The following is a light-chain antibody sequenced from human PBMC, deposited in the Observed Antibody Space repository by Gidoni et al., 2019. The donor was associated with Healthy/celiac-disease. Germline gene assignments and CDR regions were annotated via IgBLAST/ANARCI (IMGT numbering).Light chain of an antibody. Sequence: DIKMSESPSSLSASVGDRVTITCRASQSISSYLNWYQQKPGKAPKLLIYAASSLQSGVPSRFSGSGSGTDFTLTISSLQPEDFATYYCQQSYSTLEFTFGPGTKVDIK. V-gene: IGKV1-39*01. CDR3: QQSYSTLEFT. J-gene: IGKJ3*01. CDR2: AAS. CDR1: QSISSY.